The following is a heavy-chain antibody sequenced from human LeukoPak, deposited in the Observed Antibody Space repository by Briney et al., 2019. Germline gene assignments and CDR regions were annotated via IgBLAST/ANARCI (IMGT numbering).Heavy chain of an antibody. J-gene: IGHJ4*02. Sequence: GESLKISCQGSGYSFTSYWIGWVRQMPGKGLEWMGIIYPGDSDTRYSPSFQGQVTISADKSISTAYLQWSSLKASDTAMYYCARQVVIAAAGIHFDYWGQGTLVTVSS. CDR3: ARQVVIAAAGIHFDY. CDR1: GYSFTSYW. D-gene: IGHD6-13*01. V-gene: IGHV5-51*01. CDR2: IYPGDSDT.